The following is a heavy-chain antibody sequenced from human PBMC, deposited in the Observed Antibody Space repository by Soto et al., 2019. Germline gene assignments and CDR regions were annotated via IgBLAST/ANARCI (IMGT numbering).Heavy chain of an antibody. CDR3: AKDQAMIVVVIPDY. D-gene: IGHD3-22*01. CDR2: ISGSGGST. V-gene: IGHV3-23*01. J-gene: IGHJ4*02. Sequence: GGLRLSRAASGFTFISYAMNWVRQAPGKGLEWVSAISGSGGSTYYADSVKGRFTISRDNSKNTLYLQMNSLRAEDTAVYYCAKDQAMIVVVIPDYWGQGTLVTVSS. CDR1: GFTFISYA.